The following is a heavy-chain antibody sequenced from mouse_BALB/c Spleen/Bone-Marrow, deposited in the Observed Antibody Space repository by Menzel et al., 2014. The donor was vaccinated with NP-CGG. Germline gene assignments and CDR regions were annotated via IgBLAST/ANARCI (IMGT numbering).Heavy chain of an antibody. CDR3: ARQESIYDGYYGGFTY. V-gene: IGHV5-9-3*01. J-gene: IGHJ3*01. D-gene: IGHD2-3*01. CDR2: ISSGGSYT. Sequence: EVQGVESGGGLVKPGGSLKLSCAASGFTFSSYAMSWVRQTPEKRLEWVATISSGGSYTYYPDSVKGRFTISRDNAKNTLYLQMSSLRSEDTAMYYCARQESIYDGYYGGFTYWGQGTLVTVSA. CDR1: GFTFSSYA.